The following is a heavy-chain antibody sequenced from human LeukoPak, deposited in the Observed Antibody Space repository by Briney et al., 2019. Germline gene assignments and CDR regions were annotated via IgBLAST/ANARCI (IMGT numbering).Heavy chain of an antibody. D-gene: IGHD6-19*01. Sequence: PGGSLRLSCAASGFTFSSYGMHWVRQAPGKGLEWVAVISYDGSNKYYADSVKGRFTISRDNSKNTLYLQMNSLRAEDTAVYYCAKDWGGWYGMSDFDYWGQGTLVTVSS. CDR1: GFTFSSYG. V-gene: IGHV3-30*18. CDR3: AKDWGGWYGMSDFDY. CDR2: ISYDGSNK. J-gene: IGHJ4*02.